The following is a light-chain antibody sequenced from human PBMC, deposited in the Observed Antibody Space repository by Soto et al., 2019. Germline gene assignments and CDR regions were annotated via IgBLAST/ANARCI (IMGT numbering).Light chain of an antibody. J-gene: IGKJ4*01. CDR3: QQYGNLPLT. Sequence: EIVLTQSPGTLPLSPGERATLSCRASQTITTLAWYQRKPGQAPRLLIYRVSSRATGVPDRFSGSGSGTDYTLTISRLEPEDFAVYYCQQYGNLPLTFGGGTKVEIK. CDR1: QTITT. CDR2: RVS. V-gene: IGKV3-20*01.